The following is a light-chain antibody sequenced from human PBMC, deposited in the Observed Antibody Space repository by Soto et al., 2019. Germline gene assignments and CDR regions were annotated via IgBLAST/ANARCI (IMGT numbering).Light chain of an antibody. J-gene: IGKJ1*01. CDR1: HNIERW. CDR2: DAS. CDR3: QQFAISTT. Sequence: IQMTQSPSTLSASVGDRVTITCRASHNIERWMAWYQQKPGKAPSRLIFDASTLHSGVPSRFSGSGSGTDFTLTISSLQPDDFATYYCQQFAISTTFGQGTKVEVK. V-gene: IGKV1-5*01.